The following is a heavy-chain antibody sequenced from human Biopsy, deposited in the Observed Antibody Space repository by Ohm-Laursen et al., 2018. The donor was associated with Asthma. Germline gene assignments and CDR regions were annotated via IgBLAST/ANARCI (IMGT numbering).Heavy chain of an antibody. CDR1: GGTFNTYV. D-gene: IGHD2-2*01. J-gene: IGHJ4*02. V-gene: IGHV1-69*13. Sequence: ASVKVSCKSLGGTFNTYVIGWVRQAPGQGLEWMGGINSVFGTTTYPQKFQDRVTITADDSTSTVYMELSSLRSEDTAVYYCARKAGSCISRTCYSLDFWGQGTLVTVSS. CDR2: INSVFGTT. CDR3: ARKAGSCISRTCYSLDF.